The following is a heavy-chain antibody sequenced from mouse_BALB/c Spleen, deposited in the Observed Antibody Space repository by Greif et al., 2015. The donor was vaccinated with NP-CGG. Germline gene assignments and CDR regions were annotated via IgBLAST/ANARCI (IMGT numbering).Heavy chain of an antibody. CDR2: INPSTGYT. V-gene: IGHV1-7*01. CDR3: LRLGLQAY. CDR1: GYTFASYW. Sequence: QVQLKVPGAELAKPGASVKMSCKASGYTFASYWMHWVTQRPGQGLDWIGYINPSTGYTESNQTFKDKTTLTADKSSSTAYMQPNSLTSEDAAGYYCLRLGLQAYWGQGTLVTVSA. J-gene: IGHJ3*01. D-gene: IGHD3-1*01.